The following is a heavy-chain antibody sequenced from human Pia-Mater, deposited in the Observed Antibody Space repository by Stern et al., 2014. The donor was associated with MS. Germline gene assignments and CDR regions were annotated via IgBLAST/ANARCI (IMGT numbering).Heavy chain of an antibody. CDR3: ASERYTYYDDQRPPGGFDP. CDR2: VVVFKGDV. Sequence: HLVESGPEVKKPGTSVKVSCKASGITFSHSVIQGLRKARGNAPGWIGGVVVFKGDVNYAPRFQERVTITRDMSTSTVYMELRSLKSEDTAIYYCASERYTYYDDQRPPGGFDPWGQGTLVTVSS. CDR1: GITFSHSV. V-gene: IGHV1-58*02. D-gene: IGHD5-18*01. J-gene: IGHJ5*02.